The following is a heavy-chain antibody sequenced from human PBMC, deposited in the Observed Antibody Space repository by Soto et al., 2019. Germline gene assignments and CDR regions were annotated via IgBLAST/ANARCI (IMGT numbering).Heavy chain of an antibody. CDR1: GFTFSSYA. CDR3: AKKAGDTTFGVGMDKWFDP. CDR2: ISGSGGST. D-gene: IGHD3-3*01. V-gene: IGHV3-23*01. Sequence: PGGSLRLSCAASGFTFSSYAMSWVRQAPGKGLEWVSAISGSGGSTYYADSVKGRFTISRDNSKNTLYLQMNSLRAEGTAVYYCAKKAGDTTFGVGMDKWFDPWGQGTLVTVSS. J-gene: IGHJ5*02.